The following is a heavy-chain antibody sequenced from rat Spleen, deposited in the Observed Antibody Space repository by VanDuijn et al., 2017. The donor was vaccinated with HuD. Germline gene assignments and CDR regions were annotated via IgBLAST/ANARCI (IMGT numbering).Heavy chain of an antibody. Sequence: EVQLVESGGGLVQPGRSLKLSCAASGFTFSDYTMAWVRQAPKKGLEWVAAIIYDGSNTYYRDSVKGRFTISRDNAESTLYLQMNSLRSEDTATYYCARHNSGYGVMDAWGQGASVTVSS. CDR2: IIYDGSNT. CDR3: ARHNSGYGVMDA. J-gene: IGHJ4*01. CDR1: GFTFSDYT. V-gene: IGHV5-17*01. D-gene: IGHD4-3*01.